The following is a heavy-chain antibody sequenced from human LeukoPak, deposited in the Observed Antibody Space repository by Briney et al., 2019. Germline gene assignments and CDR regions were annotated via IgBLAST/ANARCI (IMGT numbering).Heavy chain of an antibody. J-gene: IGHJ4*02. CDR2: ISSGGDTT. Sequence: GGSLRLSCAASGFTFSDYYMSWIRQAPGKGLEWVSYISSGGDTTYYADSVTGRFTISRDNAKNSLYLQMNSLRAEDTAIYYCATYDYGAGYFDYRGQGTLVTVST. D-gene: IGHD4/OR15-4a*01. CDR1: GFTFSDYY. CDR3: ATYDYGAGYFDY. V-gene: IGHV3-11*01.